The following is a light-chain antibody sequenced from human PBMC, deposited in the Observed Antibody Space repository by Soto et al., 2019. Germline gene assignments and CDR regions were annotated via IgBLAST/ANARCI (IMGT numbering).Light chain of an antibody. CDR3: QSSDSSGTYVV. CDR1: ALPKQY. CDR2: KDT. Sequence: SYELTQPPSVSVSPGQTARVTCSGAALPKQYVYWYQQKPGQAPGVVIYKDTERPSGIPERFSGSSPGTTVTLTISGVQAEDEADYYCQSSDSSGTYVVFGGGTKLTVL. J-gene: IGLJ2*01. V-gene: IGLV3-25*02.